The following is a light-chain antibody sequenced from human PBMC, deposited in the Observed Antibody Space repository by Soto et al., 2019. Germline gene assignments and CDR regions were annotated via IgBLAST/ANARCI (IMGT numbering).Light chain of an antibody. CDR2: AAS. J-gene: IGKJ2*01. Sequence: DIQMTQSPSSLSASVGDRVTITCRASQTISIYLNWYQQKPGKAPKLLIYAASSLQSGVPSRFSGSGSGTEFTLTINSLQPEDFATYYCQQSYSTPRMYTFCQGTKLEIK. CDR3: QQSYSTPRMYT. V-gene: IGKV1-39*01. CDR1: QTISIY.